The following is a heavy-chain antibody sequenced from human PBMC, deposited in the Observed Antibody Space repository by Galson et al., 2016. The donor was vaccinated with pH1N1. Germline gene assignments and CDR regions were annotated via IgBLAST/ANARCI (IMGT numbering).Heavy chain of an antibody. Sequence: QSGAEVKKPGESLKISCRRSGSSSTTYWIGWVRQLPGKGLEWMGLIYPGDSDTKYNPSLQGHVSFSVDKSINTAYLQWSSLQPSETGIYYCARRRSLTISGMGPYDAFDVWGQGTMVTVSS. J-gene: IGHJ3*01. D-gene: IGHD3-3*01. CDR3: ARRRSLTISGMGPYDAFDV. CDR2: IYPGDSDT. V-gene: IGHV5-51*01. CDR1: GSSSTTYW.